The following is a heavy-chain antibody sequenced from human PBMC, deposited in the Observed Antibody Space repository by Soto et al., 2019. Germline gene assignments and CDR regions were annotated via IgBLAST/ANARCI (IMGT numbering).Heavy chain of an antibody. J-gene: IGHJ6*03. CDR1: GFTFSEYW. CDR3: ARGARGYYYMDV. V-gene: IGHV3-74*01. Sequence: EVQVEESGGGLVQPGGSQRLSCAASGFTFSEYWMHWVRQAPGKGLVWVSRLKGDASSTNYADSVKGRFTISRDNAKNTAYLEINSLRAEDTAVYYCARGARGYYYMDVWGKGTTVTVSS. D-gene: IGHD3-3*01. CDR2: LKGDASST.